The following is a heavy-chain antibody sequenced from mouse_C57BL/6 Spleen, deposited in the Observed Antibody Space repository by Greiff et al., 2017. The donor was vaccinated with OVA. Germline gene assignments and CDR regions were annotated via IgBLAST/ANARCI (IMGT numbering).Heavy chain of an antibody. J-gene: IGHJ1*03. Sequence: VQLQQSGAELVGSGSSVKLSCTPTIFNIKDYYMHCVKQRPEQCLAWIGRIDPEDGDTEYAPKFQGTATMTADTPSNTAYLQLSSLTSEDTAVYYCTTEYYYGSSYRYFDVWGTGTTVTVAS. CDR1: IFNIKDYY. CDR3: TTEYYYGSSYRYFDV. V-gene: IGHV14-1*01. CDR2: IDPEDGDT. D-gene: IGHD1-1*01.